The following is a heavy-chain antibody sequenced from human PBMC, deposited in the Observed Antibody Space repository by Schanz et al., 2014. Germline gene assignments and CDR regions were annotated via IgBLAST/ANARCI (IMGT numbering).Heavy chain of an antibody. CDR3: ARDGDRFYHNYYMDV. V-gene: IGHV3-48*01. J-gene: IGHJ6*03. CDR1: GFTVSSNH. Sequence: EGQLAESGGGLVQPGGSLRLSCAVSGFTVSSNHMSWVRQAPGKGLEWLSYIATSSSTRHYADSVKGRVTISRDNAKNSVSLQMRRLRVEDTAVYYCARDGDRFYHNYYMDVWGKGTTVTVSS. CDR2: IATSSSTR. D-gene: IGHD4-17*01.